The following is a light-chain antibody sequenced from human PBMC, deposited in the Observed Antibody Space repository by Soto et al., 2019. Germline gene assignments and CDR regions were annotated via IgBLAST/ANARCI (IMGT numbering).Light chain of an antibody. CDR2: GAS. CDR3: QQYGSTPLT. J-gene: IGKJ4*01. V-gene: IGKV3-20*01. CDR1: QSVITY. Sequence: ESVLTQSPGTMSLSPGERATLSCRASQSVITYLAWYQQKPGQAPRLHIYGASSRATGIPDRFSGSGSGTDFTLTISRLEPEDVAVYYCQQYGSTPLTFGGGTKVEIK.